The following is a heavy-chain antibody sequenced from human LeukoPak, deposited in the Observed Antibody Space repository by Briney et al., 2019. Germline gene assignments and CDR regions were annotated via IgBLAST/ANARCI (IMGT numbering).Heavy chain of an antibody. D-gene: IGHD4-17*01. V-gene: IGHV4-34*01. CDR1: GGSFSGYY. CDR2: INHSGST. Sequence: SETLSLTCAVYGGSFSGYYWSWIRQSPGKGLEWIGEINHSGSTNYNPSLKSRVTISVDTSKNQFSLKLSSVTAADTAVYYCAREATVSMRFDPWGQGTLVTVSS. J-gene: IGHJ5*02. CDR3: AREATVSMRFDP.